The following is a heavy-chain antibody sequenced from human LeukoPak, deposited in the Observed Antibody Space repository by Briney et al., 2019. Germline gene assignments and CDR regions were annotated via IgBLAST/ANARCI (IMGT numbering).Heavy chain of an antibody. D-gene: IGHD2-2*01. V-gene: IGHV3-23*01. J-gene: IGHJ4*02. Sequence: GGSLRLSCAASGFTFSSYAMSWVRQAPGKGLEWVSAISGSGGSTYYADSVKGRFTISRDNSKNTLYLQMNSLRAEDTAVYYCAKVPVVPAAPRVYYFDYWGQGTLVTVSS. CDR3: AKVPVVPAAPRVYYFDY. CDR2: ISGSGGST. CDR1: GFTFSSYA.